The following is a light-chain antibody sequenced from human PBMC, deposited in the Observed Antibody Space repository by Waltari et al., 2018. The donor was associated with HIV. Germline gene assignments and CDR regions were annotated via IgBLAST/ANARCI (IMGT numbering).Light chain of an antibody. Sequence: EIVLTQSPATLSLFPGERATLSCRASQSVSTNLAWYQQKSGQAPRLLIYGASTRDSGIPTRFSGSGSGTEFTLTISSLQSEDFAVYYCQQYNIWPPDAFGQGTKLEIK. CDR2: GAS. J-gene: IGKJ2*01. V-gene: IGKV3-15*01. CDR3: QQYNIWPPDA. CDR1: QSVSTN.